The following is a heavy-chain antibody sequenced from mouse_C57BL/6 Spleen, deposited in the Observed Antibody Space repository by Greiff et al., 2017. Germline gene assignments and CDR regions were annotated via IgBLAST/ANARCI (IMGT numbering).Heavy chain of an antibody. CDR3: AKNHGNYVKAMDY. Sequence: QVQLKESGPGLVQPSQSLSITCTVSGFSLTSYGVHWVRQSPGKGLEWLGVIWRGGSTDYNAAFMSRLSITKDNSKSQVFFKMNSLQADDTAIYXWAKNHGNYVKAMDYWGQGTSVTVSS. D-gene: IGHD2-1*01. CDR2: IWRGGST. CDR1: GFSLTSYG. J-gene: IGHJ4*01. V-gene: IGHV2-5*01.